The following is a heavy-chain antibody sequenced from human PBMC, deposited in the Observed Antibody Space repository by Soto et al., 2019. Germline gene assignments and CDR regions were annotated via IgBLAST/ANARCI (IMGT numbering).Heavy chain of an antibody. D-gene: IGHD2-8*01. CDR2: LSFDGTIK. V-gene: IGHV3-30*04. CDR1: GFSFSSSA. CDR3: ARAFCLNGVCYRIPGTMDV. Sequence: QVQLVESGGGVVQPGGSLRLSCSASGFSFSSSAMHWVRQAPGKGLEWVAALSFDGTIKYYTDSVKARFTVSRDNSNNTLILQMNSLRAEDTALYYCARAFCLNGVCYRIPGTMDVWVQGTTVSVSS. J-gene: IGHJ6*02.